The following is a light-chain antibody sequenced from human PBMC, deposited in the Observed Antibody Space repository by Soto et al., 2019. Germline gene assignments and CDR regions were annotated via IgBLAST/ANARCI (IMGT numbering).Light chain of an antibody. CDR2: GAS. V-gene: IGKV3-20*01. CDR3: QQYVSSPIT. Sequence: EIVLTQSPGTLSLSPGERATLSCRASQSVSSSYLAWYQQKPGQAPRPLIYGASNRATGIPGRFSGGGSGTDFTLTISRLEPEDFAVYYCQQYVSSPITFGQGTRLEIK. J-gene: IGKJ5*01. CDR1: QSVSSSY.